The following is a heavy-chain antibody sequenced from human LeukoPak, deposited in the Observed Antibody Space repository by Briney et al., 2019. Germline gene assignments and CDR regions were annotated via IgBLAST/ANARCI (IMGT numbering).Heavy chain of an antibody. D-gene: IGHD6-19*01. CDR3: AISGGPGIAVGDGDFDY. V-gene: IGHV3-21*01. CDR2: ISSSSSYI. Sequence: GGSLRLSCAASGFTFSSYWMHWVRQAPGKGLEWVSSISSSSSYIYYADSVKGRFTISRDNAKNSLYLQMNSLRAEDTAVYYCAISGGPGIAVGDGDFDYWGQGTLVTVSS. CDR1: GFTFSSYW. J-gene: IGHJ4*02.